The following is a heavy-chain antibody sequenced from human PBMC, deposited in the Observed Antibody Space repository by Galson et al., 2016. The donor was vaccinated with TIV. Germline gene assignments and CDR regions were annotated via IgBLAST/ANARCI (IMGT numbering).Heavy chain of an antibody. Sequence: QSGAEVKKPGESLKISCKGSGNTFTGYWIGWVRQMPGKGLEWIGIIYPGDSDTRYSPSFQGQVTISAAKSINTAYLQGSSLQASDPAMYSCAQQGYRYVSGGAGGLFNYWGQGTLVTVSS. J-gene: IGHJ4*02. CDR3: AQQGYRYVSGGAGGLFNY. D-gene: IGHD5-18*01. CDR2: IYPGDSDT. V-gene: IGHV5-51*01. CDR1: GNTFTGYW.